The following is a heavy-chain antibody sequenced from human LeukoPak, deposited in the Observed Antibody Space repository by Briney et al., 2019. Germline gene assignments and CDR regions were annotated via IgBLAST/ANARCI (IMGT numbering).Heavy chain of an antibody. CDR3: ARVVGATSRIYYYYYYMDV. Sequence: SQTLSLTCTVSGDSITSGDYYWTWIRQPAGKTLEWIGRIYSSGYTVYSPSLKSRVTISLDTSKNQFSLTLNSVTAADTAVYYCARVVGATSRIYYYYYYMDVWGKGTTVTVSS. J-gene: IGHJ6*03. V-gene: IGHV4-61*02. CDR1: GDSITSGDYY. D-gene: IGHD1-26*01. CDR2: IYSSGYT.